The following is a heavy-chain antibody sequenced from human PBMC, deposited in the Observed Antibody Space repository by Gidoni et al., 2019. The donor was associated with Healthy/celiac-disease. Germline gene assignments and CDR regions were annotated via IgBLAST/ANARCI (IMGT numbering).Heavy chain of an antibody. J-gene: IGHJ6*02. D-gene: IGHD2-2*03. Sequence: QVQLVQSGAEVKKPGASVKVSCKASGSTFTSYGISWVRQAPGQGLEWMGWISAYNGNTNYAQKLQGRVTMTTDTSTSTAYMELRSLRSDDTAVYYCASGGYCSSTSCPSDGGMDVWGQGTTVTVSS. V-gene: IGHV1-18*01. CDR1: GSTFTSYG. CDR3: ASGGYCSSTSCPSDGGMDV. CDR2: ISAYNGNT.